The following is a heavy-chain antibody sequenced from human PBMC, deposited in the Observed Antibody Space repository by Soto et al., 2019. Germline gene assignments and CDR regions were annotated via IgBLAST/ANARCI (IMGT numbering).Heavy chain of an antibody. D-gene: IGHD3-10*01. V-gene: IGHV4-59*01. CDR1: GGSMSSYY. Sequence: SETLSLTCTVSGGSMSSYYWSWIRQSPGKGLEWIGYIDYSGNTNYNPSLKSRVTISADTSKSQFSLKLASVTAADTAVYYCARDRYGERMVWGVITGYYYGMDVWGQGTTVTVSS. J-gene: IGHJ6*02. CDR3: ARDRYGERMVWGVITGYYYGMDV. CDR2: IDYSGNT.